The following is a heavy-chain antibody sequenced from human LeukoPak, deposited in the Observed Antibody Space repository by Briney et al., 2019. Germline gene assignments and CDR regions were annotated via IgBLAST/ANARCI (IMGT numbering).Heavy chain of an antibody. V-gene: IGHV3-43*02. D-gene: IGHD3-3*01. J-gene: IGHJ3*02. CDR1: GFTFHDYA. CDR2: ISGDGGGT. CDR3: ARGGATTFGLWGNAFDI. Sequence: GGSPRLSCTASGFTFHDYAMHWVRQVPGKGLEWVSLISGDGGGTDYADPVKGRFTISRDNAKNSLYLQMNSLRAEDTAVYYCARGGATTFGLWGNAFDIWGQGTMVTVSS.